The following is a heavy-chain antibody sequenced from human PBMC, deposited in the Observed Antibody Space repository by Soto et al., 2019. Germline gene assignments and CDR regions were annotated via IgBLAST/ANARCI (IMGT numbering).Heavy chain of an antibody. D-gene: IGHD1-1*01. CDR1: QFSFSSYW. V-gene: IGHV3-74*01. CDR2: INHDGSKT. CDR3: ARVPGTDY. J-gene: IGHJ4*02. Sequence: GGSLRLSCAASQFSFSSYWMHWVRQVPGKGPAWVSRINHDGSKTEYADSVKGRFTISRDNTNNTLYLQMNSLRAEDTAVYYCARVPGTDYWGQGTLVTVSS.